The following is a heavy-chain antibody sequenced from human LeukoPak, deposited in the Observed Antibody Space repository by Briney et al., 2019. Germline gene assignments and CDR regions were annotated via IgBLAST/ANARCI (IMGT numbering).Heavy chain of an antibody. D-gene: IGHD3-10*01. J-gene: IGHJ4*02. CDR3: ARHLYGPYGSGSYLVY. Sequence: PSETLSLTCAVYGGSFSGFYWNWIRQPPGKGLEWIGEINHSGSTNYNPSLKSRVTISVDTSKNQFSLKLSSVTAADTAVYYCARHLYGPYGSGSYLVYWGQGTLVTVSS. CDR2: INHSGST. CDR1: GGSFSGFY. V-gene: IGHV4-34*01.